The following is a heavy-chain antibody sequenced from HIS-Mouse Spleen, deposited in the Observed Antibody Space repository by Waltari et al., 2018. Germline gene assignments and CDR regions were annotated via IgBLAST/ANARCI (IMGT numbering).Heavy chain of an antibody. J-gene: IGHJ6*02. D-gene: IGHD6-13*01. V-gene: IGHV4-34*01. Sequence: QVQLQQWGAGLLKPSETLSLTCAVYGGSFSVYYWSWLRHPPRQGMEWIREINPIGSTNYNPSLKSRVTISVDTSKNQFSLKLSSVTAADTAVYYCARGEAEIAAAAYYYYYGMDVWGQGTTVTVSS. CDR3: ARGEAEIAAAAYYYYYGMDV. CDR1: GGSFSVYY. CDR2: INPIGST.